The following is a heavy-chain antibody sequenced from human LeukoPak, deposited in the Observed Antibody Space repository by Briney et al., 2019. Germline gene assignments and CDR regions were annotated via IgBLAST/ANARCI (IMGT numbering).Heavy chain of an antibody. CDR3: ARDATEVTRLDS. D-gene: IGHD4-23*01. J-gene: IGHJ4*02. CDR2: ISSSGNIV. V-gene: IGHV3-11*04. Sequence: PGGTLRLSCAASGFTFSDYFMSWIRQAPGKGLEWVSYISSSGNIVYYADSMKGRFTISRDNAKNSLYLQMNSLRAEDTAVYYCARDATEVTRLDSWGQGTLVTVSS. CDR1: GFTFSDYF.